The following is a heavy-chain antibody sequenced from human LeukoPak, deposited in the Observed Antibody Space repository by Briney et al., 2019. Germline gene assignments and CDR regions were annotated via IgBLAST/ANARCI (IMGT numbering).Heavy chain of an antibody. CDR3: ARGVGQDAFDI. D-gene: IGHD1-26*01. J-gene: IGHJ3*02. V-gene: IGHV3-53*01. CDR2: IYSGGRT. Sequence: PGRSLRLSCAASGFTVSNNYMSWVRQAPGKGLEWVSVIYSGGRTYYADSVKGRFTFSKDNSKNTLYLQMTNLRVEDTAVYYCARGVGQDAFDIWGQGTMVIVSS. CDR1: GFTVSNNY.